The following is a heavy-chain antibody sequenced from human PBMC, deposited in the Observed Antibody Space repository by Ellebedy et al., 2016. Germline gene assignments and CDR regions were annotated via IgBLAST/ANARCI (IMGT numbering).Heavy chain of an antibody. J-gene: IGHJ4*02. D-gene: IGHD1-26*01. CDR3: ARGAASAWEVFFY. CDR1: GFADSHFF. CDR2: IYSGGDT. Sequence: GESLKISXAASGFADSHFFMSWVRQAPGKGLEWVSAIYSGGDTYYADSVKGRFTVSRDISKDTLYLQMNSLRAEDTAVYYCARGAASAWEVFFYWGQGTLVTVSP. V-gene: IGHV3-66*01.